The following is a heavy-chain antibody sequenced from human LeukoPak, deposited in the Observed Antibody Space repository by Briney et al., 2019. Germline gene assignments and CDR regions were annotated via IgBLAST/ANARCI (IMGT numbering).Heavy chain of an antibody. CDR1: GFTFSSYR. D-gene: IGHD2-2*01. CDR2: TSGSGGST. J-gene: IGHJ5*02. V-gene: IGHV3-23*01. CDR3: AKDLAQSQLMNWFDP. Sequence: GGSLRLSCAASGFTFSSYRLNWVRQTPGKGLEWVSATSGSGGSTYYADSVKGRFTISRDNSKNTLYLQMNSLRAEDTAVYYCAKDLAQSQLMNWFDPWGQGTLVTVSS.